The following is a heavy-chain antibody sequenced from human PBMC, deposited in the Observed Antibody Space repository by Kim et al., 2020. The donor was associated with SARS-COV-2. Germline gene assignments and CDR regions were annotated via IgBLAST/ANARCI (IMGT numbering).Heavy chain of an antibody. CDR2: ISYDGSNK. CDR1: GFTFSSYG. CDR3: ANDRYDFWRGFAYYFDY. J-gene: IGHJ4*01. D-gene: IGHD3-3*01. V-gene: IGHV3-30*18. Sequence: GGSLRLSCAASGFTFSSYGMHWVRQAPGKGLEWVAVISYDGSNKYYADSVKGRFTISRDNSKNTLYLQMNSLRAEDTAVYYCANDRYDFWRGFAYYFDY.